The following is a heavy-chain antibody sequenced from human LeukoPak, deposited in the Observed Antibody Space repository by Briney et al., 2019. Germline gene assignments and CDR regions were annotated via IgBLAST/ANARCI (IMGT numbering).Heavy chain of an antibody. D-gene: IGHD6-13*01. J-gene: IGHJ1*01. CDR2: IRYDGSNK. Sequence: GGSLRLSCAASGFTFSSYGMHWVRQAPGKGLEWVAFIRYDGSNKYYADSVKGRSTISRDNSKNTLYLQMNSLRAEDTAVYYCAKDRAAGVSDTQHWGQGTLVTVSS. CDR3: AKDRAAGVSDTQH. CDR1: GFTFSSYG. V-gene: IGHV3-30*02.